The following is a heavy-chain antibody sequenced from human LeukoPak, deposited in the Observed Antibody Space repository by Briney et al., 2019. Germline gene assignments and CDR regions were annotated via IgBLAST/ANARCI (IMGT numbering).Heavy chain of an antibody. D-gene: IGHD6-13*01. CDR1: GYTFTGYY. V-gene: IGHV1-2*02. CDR3: AREGSSSWFSSLDY. CDR2: INPNSGGT. Sequence: ASVKVSCKASGYTFTGYYMHWVRQAPGQGLEWMGWINPNSGGTNYAQKFQGRVTMARDTSISTAYMELSRLRSDDTAVYYCAREGSSSWFSSLDYWGQGTLVTVSS. J-gene: IGHJ4*02.